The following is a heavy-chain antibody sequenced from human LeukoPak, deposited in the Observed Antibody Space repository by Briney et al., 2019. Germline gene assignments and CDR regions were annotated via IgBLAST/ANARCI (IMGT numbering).Heavy chain of an antibody. CDR3: AKASIRRDIAAAAVDY. V-gene: IGHV3-7*03. Sequence: GFLRLSCAASGFTFSNYWMSWVRQAPGKGLEWVADIKRDESEQHYVDSVKGRFTISRDNAKNSLYLQMNSLRAEDTAVYYCAKASIRRDIAAAAVDYWGQGTLVTVSS. CDR1: GFTFSNYW. D-gene: IGHD6-13*01. J-gene: IGHJ4*02. CDR2: IKRDESEQ.